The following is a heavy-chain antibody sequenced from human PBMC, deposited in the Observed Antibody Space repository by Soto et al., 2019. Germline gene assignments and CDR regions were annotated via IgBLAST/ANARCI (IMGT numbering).Heavy chain of an antibody. D-gene: IGHD3-16*02. CDR1: GFTFSSYG. CDR3: AREWANYDYIWGSYRPPPTYYYYYMDV. J-gene: IGHJ6*03. CDR2: IWYDGSNK. V-gene: IGHV3-33*01. Sequence: GGSLRLSCAASGFTFSSYGMHWVRQAPGKGLEWVAVIWYDGSNKYYADSVKGRFTISRDNSKNTLYLQMNSLRAEDTAVYYCAREWANYDYIWGSYRPPPTYYYYYMDVWGKGTTVTVSS.